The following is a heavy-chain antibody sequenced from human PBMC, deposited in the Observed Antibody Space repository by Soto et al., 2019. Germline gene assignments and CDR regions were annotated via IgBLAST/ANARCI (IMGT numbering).Heavy chain of an antibody. J-gene: IGHJ4*02. CDR1: GFTFSSYA. CDR3: ARGSENCGGDCYQY. D-gene: IGHD2-21*02. CDR2: IWYDGSKK. Sequence: QVRLVESGGGVVQPERSLRLSCETSGFTFSSYAMYWVRQAPGKGLEWVALIWYDGSKKYYADSVKGRSTISRDNPNNTVFLQMNSLSAEDTAVYYCARGSENCGGDCYQYWGQGTLVTVSS. V-gene: IGHV3-33*01.